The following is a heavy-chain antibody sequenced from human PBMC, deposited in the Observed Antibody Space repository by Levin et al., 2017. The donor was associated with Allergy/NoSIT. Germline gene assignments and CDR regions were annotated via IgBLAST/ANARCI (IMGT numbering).Heavy chain of an antibody. Sequence: GESLKISCAASGFTFSSYAMSWVRQAPGKGLEWVSVISGSGGSIHYADSVKGRFTISRDTSKSTLYLQMDSLRAEDTAVYYCAKNTGSITSPIDYWGQGTLVTVSS. D-gene: IGHD1-1*01. CDR3: AKNTGSITSPIDY. J-gene: IGHJ4*02. V-gene: IGHV3-23*01. CDR1: GFTFSSYA. CDR2: ISGSGGSI.